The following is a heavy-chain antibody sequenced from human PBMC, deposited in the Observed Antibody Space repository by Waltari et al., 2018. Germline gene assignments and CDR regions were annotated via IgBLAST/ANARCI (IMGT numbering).Heavy chain of an antibody. CDR2: INPNSGGT. Sequence: QVQLVQSGAEVKKPGASVKVSCKASGYTFTGYYMHWVRQAAGQGLEWMGRINPNSGGTNYAQKFQGRVTMTRDTSISTAYMELSRLRSDDTAVYYCARDPPSNYGGGYYYYGMDVWGQGTTVTVSS. J-gene: IGHJ6*02. CDR3: ARDPPSNYGGGYYYYGMDV. V-gene: IGHV1-2*06. CDR1: GYTFTGYY. D-gene: IGHD4-4*01.